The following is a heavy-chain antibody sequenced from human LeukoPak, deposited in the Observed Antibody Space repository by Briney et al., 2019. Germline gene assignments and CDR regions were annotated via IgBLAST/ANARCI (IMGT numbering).Heavy chain of an antibody. D-gene: IGHD6-13*01. CDR3: ARLGAAAGIDH. J-gene: IGHJ4*02. CDR2: IYPGDSDT. Sequence: GESLKISCTGSGYNFTNYWIGWVRQMPGKGLEWMGIIYPGDSDTRYSPSFQGQVTISADKSISTAYLQWSSLKASDTAMYYCARLGAAAGIDHWGQGTLVTVSS. CDR1: GYNFTNYW. V-gene: IGHV5-51*01.